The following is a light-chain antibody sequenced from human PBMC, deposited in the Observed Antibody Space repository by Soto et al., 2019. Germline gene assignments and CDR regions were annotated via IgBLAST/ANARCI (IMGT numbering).Light chain of an antibody. Sequence: DIQWTQSPSVLSASVGDRVTLTCRASQDISTYLAWYQQKPGKAPNLLIYVASTLQNGVPSRFSGTGSGTEFTLTITNLQPEDFATYYCQQLDSYPLTFGGGTEVEI. CDR3: QQLDSYPLT. CDR1: QDISTY. CDR2: VAS. V-gene: IGKV1-9*01. J-gene: IGKJ4*01.